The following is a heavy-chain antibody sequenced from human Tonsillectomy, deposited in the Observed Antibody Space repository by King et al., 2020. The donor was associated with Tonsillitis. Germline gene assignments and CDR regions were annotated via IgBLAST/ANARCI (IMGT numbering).Heavy chain of an antibody. CDR2: IYYSGST. D-gene: IGHD4-23*01. V-gene: IGHV4-61*01. CDR1: GGSVSSGSYY. CDR3: ARGSAVVKNGMDV. J-gene: IGHJ6*02. Sequence: QLQESGPGLVKPSETLSLTCTVSGGSVSSGSYYWSWIRQPPGKGLEWIGYIYYSGSTNNNPPLKSRVSTPIDTSKNQCSLKLSSVTAADTAVYYCARGSAVVKNGMDVWGQGTTVTVSS.